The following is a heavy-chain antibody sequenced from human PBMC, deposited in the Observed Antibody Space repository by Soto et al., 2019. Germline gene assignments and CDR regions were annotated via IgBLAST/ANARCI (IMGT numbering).Heavy chain of an antibody. V-gene: IGHV1-18*01. CDR3: ARSGDPVDYFYSYGMDV. D-gene: IGHD4-17*01. CDR1: GYTFTTYG. Sequence: QVQLVQSGAEVKKPGASVKVSCKASGYTFTTYGISWVRQAPGQGLEWMGWISAYNGNTNYALKFQGRVTMTTDTSTSTAYMELRGLRSDDTAVYYCARSGDPVDYFYSYGMDVWGQGTTVTVSS. CDR2: ISAYNGNT. J-gene: IGHJ6*02.